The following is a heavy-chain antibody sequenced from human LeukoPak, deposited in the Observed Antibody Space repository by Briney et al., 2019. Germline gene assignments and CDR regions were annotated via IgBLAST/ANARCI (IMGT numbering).Heavy chain of an antibody. Sequence: GGSLRLSCAASGFTFNDFAMHWVRLTPGKGLEWVPGISWNSGRIGYADSVKGRFTISRDNAENSLYLQMNSLRTEDTALYYCVKDGGDYGDYSYYFDYWGQRTLVTVSS. CDR3: VKDGGDYGDYSYYFDY. V-gene: IGHV3-9*01. J-gene: IGHJ4*02. CDR1: GFTFNDFA. D-gene: IGHD4-17*01. CDR2: ISWNSGRI.